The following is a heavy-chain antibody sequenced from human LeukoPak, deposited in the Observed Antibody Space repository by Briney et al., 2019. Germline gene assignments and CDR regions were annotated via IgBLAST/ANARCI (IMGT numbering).Heavy chain of an antibody. J-gene: IGHJ6*03. CDR3: ASLRGVPAAMIEYYYYMDV. CDR1: GGTFSSYT. CDR2: IIPIFGTA. Sequence: ASVKVSRKASGGTFSSYTISWVRQAPGQGLEWMGGIIPIFGTANYAQKFQGRVTITADESTSTAYMELSSLRSEDTAVYYCASLRGVPAAMIEYYYYMDVWGKGTTVTVSS. D-gene: IGHD2-2*01. V-gene: IGHV1-69*13.